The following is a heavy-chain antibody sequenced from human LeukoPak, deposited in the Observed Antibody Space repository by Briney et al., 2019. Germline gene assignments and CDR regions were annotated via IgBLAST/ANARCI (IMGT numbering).Heavy chain of an antibody. Sequence: GGSLRLSCAASGFTFRDYHIHWVRQAPGKGLEWVSSISSSAGYMYYADSVKGRFTISRDNAENTLYLQMNSLRVEDTAVYYCVRSAFHAGSGNYYDYWGQGTLVTVSS. CDR2: ISSSAGYM. J-gene: IGHJ4*02. CDR1: GFTFRDYH. V-gene: IGHV3-21*01. CDR3: VRSAFHAGSGNYYDY. D-gene: IGHD3-22*01.